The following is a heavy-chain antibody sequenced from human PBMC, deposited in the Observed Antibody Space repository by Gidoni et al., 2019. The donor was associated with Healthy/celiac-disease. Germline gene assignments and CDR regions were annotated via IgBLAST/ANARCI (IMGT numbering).Heavy chain of an antibody. D-gene: IGHD3-22*01. CDR2: IYSGGST. J-gene: IGHJ3*02. V-gene: IGHV3-53*01. Sequence: EVQLVESGGGLIQPGGSLRLSCAASGFTVSSNYMSWVRQAPGKGLEWVSVIYSGGSTYYADSVKGRFTISRDNSKNTLYLQMNSLRAEDTAVYYCASRIVYDSSGYSAFDIWGQGTMVTVSS. CDR1: GFTVSSNY. CDR3: ASRIVYDSSGYSAFDI.